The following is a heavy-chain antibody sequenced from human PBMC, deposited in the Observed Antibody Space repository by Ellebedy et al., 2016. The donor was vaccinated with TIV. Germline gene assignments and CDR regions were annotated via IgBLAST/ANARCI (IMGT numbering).Heavy chain of an antibody. D-gene: IGHD2-8*01. J-gene: IGHJ4*02. CDR3: SMAFDF. V-gene: IGHV3-64D*06. CDR1: GFPFSYYA. Sequence: PGGSLRLSCLGAGFPFSYYAMYWVRQAPGKRLEYVSGIGNNGGSTYYADSVKGRFTISRDNSKNTLYLQVSSLRPEDTAVYYCSMAFDFWGQGTLVTVSS. CDR2: IGNNGGST.